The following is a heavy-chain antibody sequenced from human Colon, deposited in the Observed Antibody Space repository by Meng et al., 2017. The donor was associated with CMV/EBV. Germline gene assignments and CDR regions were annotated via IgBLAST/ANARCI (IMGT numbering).Heavy chain of an antibody. CDR2: INSDGSST. J-gene: IGHJ6*02. Sequence: GESLKISCAASGFTFNNYWMHWVRLAPGKGLVWVSRINSDGSSTSYADSVKGRFTISRDNAKNTLYLQMNSLRAEDTAVYYCARGDCSSTSCYTFRYYYYYYGMDVWGQGTTVTVSS. D-gene: IGHD2-2*02. V-gene: IGHV3-74*01. CDR3: ARGDCSSTSCYTFRYYYYYYGMDV. CDR1: GFTFNNYW.